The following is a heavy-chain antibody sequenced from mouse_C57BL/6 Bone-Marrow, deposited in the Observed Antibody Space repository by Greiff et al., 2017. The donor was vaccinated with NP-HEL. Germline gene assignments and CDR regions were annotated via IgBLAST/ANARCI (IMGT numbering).Heavy chain of an antibody. V-gene: IGHV1-15*01. D-gene: IGHD1-1*01. Sequence: QVQLQQSGAELVRPGASVTLSCKASGYTFTDYEMHWVKQTPVHGLEWIGAIDPETGGTAYNQKFKGKAILTADKSSSTAYMELRSLTSEDSPVYYCTRFYYGSSYWFAYWGQGTLVTVSA. CDR2: IDPETGGT. CDR3: TRFYYGSSYWFAY. J-gene: IGHJ3*01. CDR1: GYTFTDYE.